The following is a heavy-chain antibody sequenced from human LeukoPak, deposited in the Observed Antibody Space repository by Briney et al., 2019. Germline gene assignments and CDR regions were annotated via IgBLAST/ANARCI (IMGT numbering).Heavy chain of an antibody. V-gene: IGHV3-49*03. CDR2: IRGQTYGGTT. Sequence: GGSLRLSCTASGFTFGDYAMSWFRQAPGKGLEWVGFIRGQTYGGTTEYAASVKGRFTIPRDDSKSIAYLQMNSLKTEDTAVYYCTSSAMPLAFDYWGQGTLVTVSS. J-gene: IGHJ4*02. D-gene: IGHD2-2*01. CDR3: TSSAMPLAFDY. CDR1: GFTFGDYA.